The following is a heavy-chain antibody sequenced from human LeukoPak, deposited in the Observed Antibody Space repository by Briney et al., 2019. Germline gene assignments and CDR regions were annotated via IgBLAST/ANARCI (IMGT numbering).Heavy chain of an antibody. CDR1: GFTFRSYA. D-gene: IGHD3-10*02. CDR3: AELGITMIGGV. Sequence: GGSLRLSCAASGFTFRSYAMHWVRQAPGKGLEWVAVISYDGSNKYYADSVRGRFTISRDNSKNTLYLQMNSLRAEDTAVYYCAELGITMIGGVWGKGTTVTISS. V-gene: IGHV3-30*04. J-gene: IGHJ6*04. CDR2: ISYDGSNK.